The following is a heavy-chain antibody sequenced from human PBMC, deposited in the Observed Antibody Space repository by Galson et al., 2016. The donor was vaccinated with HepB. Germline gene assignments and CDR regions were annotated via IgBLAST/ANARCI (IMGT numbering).Heavy chain of an antibody. J-gene: IGHJ4*02. CDR1: GFLVTANY. CDR3: ARDSGYGEFWRFDC. V-gene: IGHV3-66*01. CDR2: IYSGGTT. D-gene: IGHD3-16*01. Sequence: SLRLSCAASGFLVTANYMTWVRQAPGKGLDWVSVIYSGGTTYYADSVKGRFSISRDHSKNTLYLQMNNLRAEDTALYYCARDSGYGEFWRFDCWGQGALVTVSS.